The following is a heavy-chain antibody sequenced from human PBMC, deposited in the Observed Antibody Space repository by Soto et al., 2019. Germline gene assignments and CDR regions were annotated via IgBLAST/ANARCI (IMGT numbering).Heavy chain of an antibody. Sequence: SQTLSLTCVISGDSVSSNTASWNWIRQSPSRGLEWLGRTYFRSKWYNDYAVSVKSRIIINPDTSNNQFSLHLNSVTPEDTAVYFCAKGDNLGPKTGYAFDPWGQGIMVTVSS. CDR3: AKGDNLGPKTGYAFDP. CDR2: TYFRSKWYN. J-gene: IGHJ5*02. D-gene: IGHD5-12*01. CDR1: GDSVSSNTAS. V-gene: IGHV6-1*01.